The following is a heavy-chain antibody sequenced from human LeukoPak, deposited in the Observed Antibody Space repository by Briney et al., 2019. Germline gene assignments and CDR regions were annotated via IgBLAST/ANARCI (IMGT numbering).Heavy chain of an antibody. D-gene: IGHD4-11*01. CDR1: GFTVSSNY. J-gene: IGHJ6*02. Sequence: GGSLRLSCAASGFTVSSNYMSWVRQAPGKGLEWVSIIYSGGNTYYADSVKGRFTISRDNSKNTLYLQMNSLRAEDTAVYYCAKILATVTSYYYGMDVWGQGATVTVSS. CDR2: IYSGGNT. CDR3: AKILATVTSYYYGMDV. V-gene: IGHV3-66*01.